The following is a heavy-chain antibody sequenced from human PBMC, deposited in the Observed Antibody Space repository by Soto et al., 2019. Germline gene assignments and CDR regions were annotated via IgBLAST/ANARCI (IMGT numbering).Heavy chain of an antibody. J-gene: IGHJ4*02. V-gene: IGHV1-18*03. Sequence: ASVKVSCKASGYTFTSYGISWVRQAPGQGPEWMGWISAYNGNTNYAQKLQGRVTMTTDTSTSTAYMELRSLRSDDMAVYYCARWVYGSGSPTPDYWGQATLVTVSS. D-gene: IGHD3-10*01. CDR3: ARWVYGSGSPTPDY. CDR2: ISAYNGNT. CDR1: GYTFTSYG.